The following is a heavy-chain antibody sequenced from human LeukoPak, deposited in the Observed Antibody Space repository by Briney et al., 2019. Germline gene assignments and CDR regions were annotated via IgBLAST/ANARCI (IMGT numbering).Heavy chain of an antibody. CDR3: ARVLWSSYSSGVVGY. D-gene: IGHD2/OR15-2a*01. CDR1: GYTFTSYA. V-gene: IGHV1-3*01. J-gene: IGHJ4*02. Sequence: GASVKVSCKASGYTFTSYAMHWVRQAPGQRLEWMGWINAGNGNTKYSQKFQGRVTITRDTSASTAYMELSSLRSEDTAVYYCARVLWSSYSSGVVGYWGQGTLVTVSS. CDR2: INAGNGNT.